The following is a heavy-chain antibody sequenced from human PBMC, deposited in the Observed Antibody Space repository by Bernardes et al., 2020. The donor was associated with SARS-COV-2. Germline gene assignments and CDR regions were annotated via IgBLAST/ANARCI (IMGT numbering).Heavy chain of an antibody. CDR1: GGSFSGYY. D-gene: IGHD2-2*01. CDR3: ARRGRYQLLTRDYYYYYGMDV. V-gene: IGHV4-34*01. J-gene: IGHJ6*02. CDR2: INHSVST. Sequence: SETLSLTCAVYGGSFSGYYWSWIRQPPGKVLEWIGEINHSVSTNYNPSLKSRVTISVDTSKNQFSLKLSSVTAADTAVYYCARRGRYQLLTRDYYYYYGMDVWGQGTTVTVSS.